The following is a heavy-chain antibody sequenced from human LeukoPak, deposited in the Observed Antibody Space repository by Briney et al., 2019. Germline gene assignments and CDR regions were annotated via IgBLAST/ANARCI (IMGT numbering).Heavy chain of an antibody. J-gene: IGHJ4*02. CDR2: ISGRGGST. CDR1: GFTFSSYA. V-gene: IGHV3-23*01. D-gene: IGHD3-3*01. Sequence: GGTLRLSCAASGFTFSSYAMSWVRQAPGKGLEWVSDISGRGGSTYYADSVKGRFTISRDNSKNTMYLQMNSLRAEDTAVYYRAKDWSPLTLYYFDYWGQGTLVTVSS. CDR3: AKDWSPLTLYYFDY.